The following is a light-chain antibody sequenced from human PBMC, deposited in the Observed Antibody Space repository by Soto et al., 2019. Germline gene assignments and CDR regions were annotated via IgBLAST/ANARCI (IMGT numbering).Light chain of an antibody. Sequence: QAGVTQPPSASGSPGQAVTISCTGTSSDVGGYNYVSWYQQHPGKAPKLMIFEVTKRPSGVPDRFSGSKSGNTASLTVSGLQAEDEADYYCSSYAGSNNSVFGTGTKVTVL. J-gene: IGLJ1*01. CDR2: EVT. CDR3: SSYAGSNNSV. V-gene: IGLV2-8*01. CDR1: SSDVGGYNY.